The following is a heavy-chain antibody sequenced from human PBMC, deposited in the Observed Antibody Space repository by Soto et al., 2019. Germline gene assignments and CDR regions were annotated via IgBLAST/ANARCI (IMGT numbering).Heavy chain of an antibody. D-gene: IGHD3-10*01. CDR1: GYTFTSYG. CDR2: ISAYNGNT. J-gene: IGHJ6*02. Sequence: ASVKVSCKASGYTFTSYGISWVRQAPGQGLEWMGWISAYNGNTNYAQKLQGRVTMTTDTSASTAYMELRSLRSDDTAVYYCARAGSGSYALYYYGMDVWGQGTTVTV. CDR3: ARAGSGSYALYYYGMDV. V-gene: IGHV1-18*01.